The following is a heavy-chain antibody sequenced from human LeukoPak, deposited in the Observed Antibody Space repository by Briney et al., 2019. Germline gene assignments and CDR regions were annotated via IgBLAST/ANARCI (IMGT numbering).Heavy chain of an antibody. V-gene: IGHV4-59*01. CDR3: GRIHTIFGLLQYFFDY. D-gene: IGHD3-3*01. CDR2: IYNSGSN. Sequence: PSETLTLTCSVSGASISSYYWTWLRQPPGKRLEWIGYIYNSGSNKNNPSFKGRVTIIVDTYKNQSSLMLKDSTTADTAVYYCGRIHTIFGLLQYFFDYWGQGTLVTVSS. CDR1: GASISSYY. J-gene: IGHJ4*02.